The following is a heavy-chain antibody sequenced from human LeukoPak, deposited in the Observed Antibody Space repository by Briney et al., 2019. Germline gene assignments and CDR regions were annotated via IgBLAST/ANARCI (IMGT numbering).Heavy chain of an antibody. CDR3: ARGYCDFLSGYQPGVRFAP. CDR2: IYTSGST. Sequence: SQTLSLTCTVSGGSISSGSYYWSWIRQSAGKGLEWIGRIYTSGSTNYNPSLKSRVTISVDTAKNQFSLKLSSVTAAHTAAYYSARGYCDFLSGYQPGVRFAPGGQGTLVTVSS. CDR1: GGSISSGSYY. V-gene: IGHV4-61*02. D-gene: IGHD3-3*01. J-gene: IGHJ5*02.